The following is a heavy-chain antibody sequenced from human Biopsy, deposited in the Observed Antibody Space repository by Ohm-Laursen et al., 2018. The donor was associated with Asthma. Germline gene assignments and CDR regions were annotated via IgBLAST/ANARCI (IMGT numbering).Heavy chain of an antibody. CDR3: ASDFPKDYVRYNFQF. CDR2: HDHEEGGT. Sequence: SVKVSCKISGYSLTDLSMYWVRQAPGQGLEWMGGHDHEEGGTVNAWRFQGRVTMTEDTSTDTAHMELSSLSSDDTAVYYCASDFPKDYVRYNFQFWGQGTLVTVSS. CDR1: GYSLTDLS. D-gene: IGHD4-17*01. J-gene: IGHJ4*02. V-gene: IGHV1-24*01.